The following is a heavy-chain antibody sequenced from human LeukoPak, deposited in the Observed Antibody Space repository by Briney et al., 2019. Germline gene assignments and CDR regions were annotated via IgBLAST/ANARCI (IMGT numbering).Heavy chain of an antibody. CDR3: VRRTYSSSYYMDV. V-gene: IGHV4-59*01. D-gene: IGHD6-6*01. Sequence: KPSETLSLTCTVSGGSISSYYWSWIRQPPGKGLEWIGYIYYSGSTNYNPSLKSRVTISVDTSKNQFSLKLSPVTAADTAVYYCVRRTYSSSYYMDVWANGTTVTVSS. CDR1: GGSISSYY. J-gene: IGHJ6*03. CDR2: IYYSGST.